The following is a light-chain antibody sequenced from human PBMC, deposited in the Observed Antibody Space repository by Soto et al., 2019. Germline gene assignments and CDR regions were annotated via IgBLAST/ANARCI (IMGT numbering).Light chain of an antibody. CDR3: QQYGSSTYT. J-gene: IGKJ2*01. CDR2: GAS. CDR1: QSVSSNH. Sequence: EIVLTQSPGSLSLSPRERATLSCRASQSVSSNHLAWYQQKPGQAPRLLIYGASRRATGIPDRFSGSGPGTEFTLTISRLEPEDSAVYYCQQYGSSTYTFGQGTKVDIK. V-gene: IGKV3-20*01.